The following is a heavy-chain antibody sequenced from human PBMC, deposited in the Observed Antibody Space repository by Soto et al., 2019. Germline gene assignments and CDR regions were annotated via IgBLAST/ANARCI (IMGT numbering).Heavy chain of an antibody. Sequence: ASVKVSCKASGYTFSNFGISWVRQAPGEGLEWMGWISPNSEKTKIAQRFQGRVTMTTDISTSTSYLELRGLTSDDTAVYYCTKDPNFDNISLVFFANDPWGKET. J-gene: IGHJ5*02. CDR2: ISPNSEKT. D-gene: IGHD3-9*01. CDR3: TKDPNFDNISLVFFANDP. V-gene: IGHV1-18*01. CDR1: GYTFSNFG.